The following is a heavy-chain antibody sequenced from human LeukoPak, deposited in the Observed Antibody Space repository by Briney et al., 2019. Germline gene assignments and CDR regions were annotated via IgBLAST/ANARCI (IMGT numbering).Heavy chain of an antibody. Sequence: GRCLRLSCAASGFTFSTYGMHWVRQAPGKGLERVAVITNDGNYEKYADAVRGRFIISRDNSTNTLYLQMNSLSAEDTAVYYCARDSITGDNSLDFWGRGTLVTVSS. J-gene: IGHJ4*02. V-gene: IGHV3-33*05. D-gene: IGHD7-27*01. CDR2: ITNDGNYE. CDR3: ARDSITGDNSLDF. CDR1: GFTFSTYG.